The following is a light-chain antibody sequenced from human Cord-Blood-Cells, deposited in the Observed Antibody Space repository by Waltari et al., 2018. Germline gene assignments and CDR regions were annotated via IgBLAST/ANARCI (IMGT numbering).Light chain of an antibody. CDR1: QSVSSY. CDR2: DAS. V-gene: IGKV3-11*01. CDR3: QQRSNWPPIT. Sequence: EIVLTQSPATLSLSPGDRATLSCRASQSVSSYLAWYQQKPGQAPRLLIYDASNRATGIPARFSGSGSGTDFTLTISSLETEDFAVYYCQQRSNWPPITFGQGTRLEIK. J-gene: IGKJ5*01.